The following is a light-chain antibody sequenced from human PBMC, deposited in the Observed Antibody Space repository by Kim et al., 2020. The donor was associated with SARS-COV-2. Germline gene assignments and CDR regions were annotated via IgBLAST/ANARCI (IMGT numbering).Light chain of an antibody. CDR2: GAS. J-gene: IGKJ4*01. V-gene: IGKV3-15*01. CDR1: QSVSSN. Sequence: SPGESATLSGRASQSVSSNVAWYQQRPGQAPRLLIYGASTRATGIPGRFSGSVSGTEFTLTISSLQSEDFAVYYCQQYNDWPPLTFGGGTKVDIK. CDR3: QQYNDWPPLT.